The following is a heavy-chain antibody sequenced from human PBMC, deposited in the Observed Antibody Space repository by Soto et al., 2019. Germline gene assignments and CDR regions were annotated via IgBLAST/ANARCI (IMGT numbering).Heavy chain of an antibody. CDR1: GYSFTSYW. CDR3: ARLEYSSSLYYYYGMDV. V-gene: IGHV5-51*01. CDR2: IYPGDSDT. J-gene: IGHJ6*02. D-gene: IGHD6-13*01. Sequence: PGESLKISCKGSGYSFTSYWIGWVRQMPGKGLEWMGIIYPGDSDTRYSPSFQGQVTISADKSISTAYLQWSSLKASDTAMYYCARLEYSSSLYYYYGMDVWGQGTMVTVSS.